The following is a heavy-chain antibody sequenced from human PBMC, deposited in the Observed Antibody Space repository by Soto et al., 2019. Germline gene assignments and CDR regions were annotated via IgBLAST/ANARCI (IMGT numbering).Heavy chain of an antibody. CDR2: IYYSGST. D-gene: IGHD4-17*01. CDR3: AREVTMKGSKLPTRTFDY. CDR1: GGSISSYY. V-gene: IGHV4-59*01. J-gene: IGHJ4*02. Sequence: LTCTVSGGSISSYYWGWIRQPPGKGLEWIGYIYYSGSTNYNPSLKSRVTISVDTSKNQFSLKLSSVTAADTAVYYCAREVTMKGSKLPTRTFDYWGQGTLVTVSS.